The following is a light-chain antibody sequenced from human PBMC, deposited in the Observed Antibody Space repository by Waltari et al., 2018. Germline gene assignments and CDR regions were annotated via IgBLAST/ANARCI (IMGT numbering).Light chain of an antibody. V-gene: IGLV2-23*02. CDR2: EVI. CDR3: CSYAGSGTYV. Sequence: QSALIQPASVPGTPGQSITISSPGTNSAVGNINLLSWYQHHPGEAPKLMIYEVIKRPSGVSDRFSGSKSGNTASLTISGLQAEDEADYYCCSYAGSGTYVFGTGTKVTVL. J-gene: IGLJ1*01. CDR1: NSAVGNINL.